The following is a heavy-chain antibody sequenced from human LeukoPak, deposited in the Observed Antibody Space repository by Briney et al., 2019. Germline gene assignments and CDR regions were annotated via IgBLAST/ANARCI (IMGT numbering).Heavy chain of an antibody. D-gene: IGHD6-19*01. CDR1: GGSFSGYY. CDR3: AREQWQGFDY. CDR2: INHSGST. V-gene: IGHV4-34*01. J-gene: IGHJ4*02. Sequence: SETLSLTCAVYGGSFSGYYWSWIRQPPGKGLEWIGEINHSGSTNYNPSLKSRVTISVDTSKNQFSLKLGSVTAADTAVYYCAREQWQGFDYWGQGTLVTVSS.